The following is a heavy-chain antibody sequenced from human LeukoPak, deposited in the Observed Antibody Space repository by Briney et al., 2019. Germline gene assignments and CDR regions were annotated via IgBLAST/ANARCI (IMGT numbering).Heavy chain of an antibody. J-gene: IGHJ5*02. D-gene: IGHD3-10*01. V-gene: IGHV5-51*01. CDR2: IYPGDSDT. Sequence: GESLKISCKGSGYSFTSYWIGWVRQMPGKGLEWMGIIYPGDSDTRYSPSFQGQVTISADKSISTAYLQWSSLKASDTAMYYCARATMVRGVIIKFDPWGQGTLVTVSS. CDR1: GYSFTSYW. CDR3: ARATMVRGVIIKFDP.